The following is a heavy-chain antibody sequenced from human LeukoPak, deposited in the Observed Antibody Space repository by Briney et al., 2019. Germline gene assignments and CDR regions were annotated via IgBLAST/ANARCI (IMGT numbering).Heavy chain of an antibody. CDR3: AKSMVQGGPFSSDY. CDR2: ISGSGGIT. CDR1: GFTFSSYD. J-gene: IGHJ4*02. V-gene: IGHV3-23*01. Sequence: PGGSLRLSCAASGFTFSSYDMNWVRQAPGKGLEWVSSISGSGGITYYADSVKGRFTISRDNSRNTLYLQMNGLRAEDTAVYYRAKSMVQGGPFSSDYWGQGTLVTVSS. D-gene: IGHD3-10*01.